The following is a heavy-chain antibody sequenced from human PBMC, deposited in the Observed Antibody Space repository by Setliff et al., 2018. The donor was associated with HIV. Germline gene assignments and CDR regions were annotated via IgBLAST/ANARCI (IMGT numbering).Heavy chain of an antibody. V-gene: IGHV4-59*01. J-gene: IGHJ4*02. CDR3: ASEKKAWSVSDSFYEY. CDR2: VHYSGST. CDR1: GLSMSYNY. D-gene: IGHD3-3*01. Sequence: SETLSLTCTVSGLSMSYNYWTWIRQSPGKGLEWIGYVHYSGSTRYNPSLKSRVTISVDTSKKNFSLKLTSMTATDSAVYYCASEKKAWSVSDSFYEYWGQGVPVTVS.